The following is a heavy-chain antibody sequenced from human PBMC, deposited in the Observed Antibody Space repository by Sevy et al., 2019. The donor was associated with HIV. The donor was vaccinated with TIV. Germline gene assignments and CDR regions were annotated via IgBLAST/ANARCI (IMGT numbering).Heavy chain of an antibody. CDR1: GFTFSSYA. Sequence: GGSLRLSCAASGFTFSSYAMHWVRQAPGKGLEWVAVISYDGSNKYYADSVKGRFTISRDNSKNTLYLQMNSLRAEDTAVYYCAREGGDYGDYVPFDYWGQGTLVTVSS. CDR3: AREGGDYGDYVPFDY. V-gene: IGHV3-30-3*01. CDR2: ISYDGSNK. J-gene: IGHJ4*02. D-gene: IGHD4-17*01.